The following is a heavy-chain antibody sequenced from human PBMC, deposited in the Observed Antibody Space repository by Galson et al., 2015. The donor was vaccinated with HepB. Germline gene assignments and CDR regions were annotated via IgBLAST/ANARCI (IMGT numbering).Heavy chain of an antibody. V-gene: IGHV1-46*01. CDR1: GYTFTSYY. CDR3: ASYSSIMTFDY. Sequence: SVKVSCKASGYTFTSYYMFWVRQAPGQGLEWMGLINPSGDSATYSQKFQGTVTMTRDTSTSTVYMELSSLRSEDTAVYYCASYSSIMTFDYWGQGTLVTVSS. J-gene: IGHJ4*02. CDR2: INPSGDSA. D-gene: IGHD6-13*01.